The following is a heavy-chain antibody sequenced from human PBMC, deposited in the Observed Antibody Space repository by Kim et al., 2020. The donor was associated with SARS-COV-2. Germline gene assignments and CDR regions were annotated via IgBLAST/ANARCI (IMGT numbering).Heavy chain of an antibody. CDR2: IIPIFGTA. V-gene: IGHV1-69*06. Sequence: SVKVSCKASGGTFSSYAISWVRQAPGQGLEWMGGIIPIFGTANYAQKLQGRVTITADKPTSTAYMELSSLRSEDTAVYYCAANYYDSSGYFYYWYFDLWGRGTLVTVSS. D-gene: IGHD3-22*01. CDR3: AANYYDSSGYFYYWYFDL. J-gene: IGHJ2*01. CDR1: GGTFSSYA.